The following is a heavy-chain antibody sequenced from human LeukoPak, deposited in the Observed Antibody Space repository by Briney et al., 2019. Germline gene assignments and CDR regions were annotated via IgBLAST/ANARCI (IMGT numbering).Heavy chain of an antibody. D-gene: IGHD6-13*01. J-gene: IGHJ4*02. CDR3: ARDSRKTAAPYLY. CDR2: IYRSGST. CDR1: GYSISSGYY. V-gene: IGHV4-38-2*02. Sequence: SETLSLTCTVSGYSISSGYYWGWIRQPPGKGLEWIGSIYRSGSTYYNPSLKSRVTISVDTSENQFSLKLSSVTAADTAVYYCARDSRKTAAPYLYWGQGTLVTVSS.